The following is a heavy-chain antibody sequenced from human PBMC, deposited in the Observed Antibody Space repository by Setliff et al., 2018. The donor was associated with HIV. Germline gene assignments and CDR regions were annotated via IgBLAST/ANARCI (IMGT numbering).Heavy chain of an antibody. V-gene: IGHV1-69*06. CDR1: GVTFSSYA. Sequence: SVKVSCKASGVTFSSYAINWVRQAPGQGLEWMGRIIPIFGTTNYAQKFQGRVTITADKSTSTAYMEMSSLRSEDTAIYYCARDRSEAVAGRDAFDIWGQGQWSPSPQ. D-gene: IGHD6-19*01. CDR3: ARDRSEAVAGRDAFDI. J-gene: IGHJ3*02. CDR2: IIPIFGTT.